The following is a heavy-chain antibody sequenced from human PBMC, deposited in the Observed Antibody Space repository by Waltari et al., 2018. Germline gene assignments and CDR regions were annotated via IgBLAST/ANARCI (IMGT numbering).Heavy chain of an antibody. CDR3: ARGQWENSYYFDY. J-gene: IGHJ4*02. V-gene: IGHV3-7*01. CDR1: GFTFSSYW. D-gene: IGHD1-26*01. CDR2: VKQGGSEK. Sequence: EVHLVESGGGLVQPGGSLSLACAASGFTFSSYWMSCVRQTPGKGLEWVANVKQGGSEKYYVDSVKGRFTISRDNAKNSLYLQMNSLRAEDTAVYYCARGQWENSYYFDYWGQGTLVSVSS.